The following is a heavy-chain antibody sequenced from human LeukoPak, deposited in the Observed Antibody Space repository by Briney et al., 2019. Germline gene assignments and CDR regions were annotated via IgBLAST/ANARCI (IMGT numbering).Heavy chain of an antibody. CDR1: GYSFTSYW. J-gene: IGHJ5*02. V-gene: IGHV5-51*01. Sequence: GGSLKISCKGSGYSFTSYWIGWVRPMPGKGLEWMGIIYPGDSDTRYSPSFQGQVTISADKSISTAYLQWSSLKASDTAMYYCTRHATPTYYHDSIGYYWLNWFDHGGQGTLVNISS. CDR2: IYPGDSDT. CDR3: TRHATPTYYHDSIGYYWLNWFDH. D-gene: IGHD3-22*01.